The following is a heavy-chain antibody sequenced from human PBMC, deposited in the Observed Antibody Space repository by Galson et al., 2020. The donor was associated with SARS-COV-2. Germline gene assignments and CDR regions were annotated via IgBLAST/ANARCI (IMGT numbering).Heavy chain of an antibody. CDR2: VNPDTGGT. V-gene: IGHV1-2*06. CDR1: GYPFTYLY. J-gene: IGHJ4*02. Sequence: ASVKVSCKSSGYPFTYLYIHWVRQAPGQGLEWMGRVNPDTGGTNYAQKFQGRVTMTRDTSIGTAYMELSSLQFDDTAVYYYARESDGSTAEFDYWGQGTLVNVSS. CDR3: ARESDGSTAEFDY. D-gene: IGHD3-10*01.